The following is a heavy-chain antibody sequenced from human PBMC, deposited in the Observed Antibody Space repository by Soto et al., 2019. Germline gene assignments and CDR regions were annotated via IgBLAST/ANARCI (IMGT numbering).Heavy chain of an antibody. Sequence: APLKVSCKASGYIFNIYGISWVRQVPGQGLEWMGWISAYSANTKYVQKFQGRVTMTTDTSTSTAYMELRSLRSDDTAVYYCAGEGYYSVARTEYITIDYWGQGTLVTVSS. J-gene: IGHJ4*02. D-gene: IGHD2-15*01. CDR3: AGEGYYSVARTEYITIDY. V-gene: IGHV1-18*01. CDR2: ISAYSANT. CDR1: GYIFNIYG.